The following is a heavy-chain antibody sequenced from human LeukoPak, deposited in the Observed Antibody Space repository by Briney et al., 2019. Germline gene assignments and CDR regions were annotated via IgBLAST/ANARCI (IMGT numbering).Heavy chain of an antibody. CDR2: IYYSGST. D-gene: IGHD5-24*01. CDR1: GGSISSSSYY. Sequence: SETLSLTRTVPGGSISSSSYYWGWIRQPPGKGLEGIGSIYYSGSTYYNPSLKSRVTISVDTSKNQFSLKLSSVTAGDTAVYFCGRQGDGYKQRCFDYWGQGTLVTVSS. V-gene: IGHV4-39*01. CDR3: GRQGDGYKQRCFDY. J-gene: IGHJ4*02.